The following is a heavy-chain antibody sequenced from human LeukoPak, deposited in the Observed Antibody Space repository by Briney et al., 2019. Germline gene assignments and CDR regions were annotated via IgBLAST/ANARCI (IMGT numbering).Heavy chain of an antibody. J-gene: IGHJ5*02. CDR1: GFTFSRHG. Sequence: GGSLRLSCAPSGFTFSRHGMHWVRQAPGKGLEWVAIISNDGSRKYYAHSVEGRFTISRDNSKNTLYLQMDSLRSDDTAVYYCARLRFFDRDNHWGQGTLVTVSS. CDR3: ARLRFFDRDNH. V-gene: IGHV3-30*03. D-gene: IGHD3-9*01. CDR2: ISNDGSRK.